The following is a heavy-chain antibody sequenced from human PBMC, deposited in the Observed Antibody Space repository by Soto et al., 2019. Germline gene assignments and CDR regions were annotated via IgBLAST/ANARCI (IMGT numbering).Heavy chain of an antibody. CDR3: AKDWADSSGSLDY. D-gene: IGHD3-22*01. CDR2: ISYDGSNK. Sequence: ESGGGVVQPGRSLRLSCAASGFTFSSYGMHWVRQAPGKGLEWVAVISYDGSNKYYADSVKGRFTISRDNSKNTLYLQMNSLRAEDTAVYYCAKDWADSSGSLDYWGQGTLVTVSS. CDR1: GFTFSSYG. V-gene: IGHV3-30*18. J-gene: IGHJ4*02.